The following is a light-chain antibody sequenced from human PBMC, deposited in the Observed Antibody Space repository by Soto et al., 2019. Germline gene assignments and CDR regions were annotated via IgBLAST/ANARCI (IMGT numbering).Light chain of an antibody. CDR3: QQYNSYT. CDR2: DAS. CDR1: QSISTW. Sequence: DIQMTQSPSTLSASVGERVTITCRASQSISTWLAWYQQKPGKAPNLLIYDASSLERGVPSRFSGRGSGTEFTLTISSLQPDDLSTYYCQQYNSYTFGQGTKLEIK. J-gene: IGKJ2*01. V-gene: IGKV1-5*01.